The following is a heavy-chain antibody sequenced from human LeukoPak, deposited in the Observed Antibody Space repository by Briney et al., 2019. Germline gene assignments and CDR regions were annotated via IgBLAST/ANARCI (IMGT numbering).Heavy chain of an antibody. CDR3: ARKRTYYDFWSGYSAIFDY. J-gene: IGHJ4*02. CDR1: GFTFSRFW. V-gene: IGHV3-74*01. Sequence: GGSLRLSCAASGFTFSRFWMHWVRQAPGKGLVWVARIEGDGSRSTYADSVKGRFTISRDNAKNTLYLQMNSLRVEDTAVYYCARKRTYYDFWSGYSAIFDYWGQGTLVTVSS. CDR2: IEGDGSRS. D-gene: IGHD3-3*01.